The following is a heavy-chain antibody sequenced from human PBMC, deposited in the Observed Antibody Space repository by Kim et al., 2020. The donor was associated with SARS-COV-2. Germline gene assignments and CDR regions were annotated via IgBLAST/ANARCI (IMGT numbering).Heavy chain of an antibody. Sequence: GGSLRLSCAASGFTFSSYWMSWVRQAPGKGLEWVANIKQDGSEKYYVDSVKGRFTISRDNAKNSLYLQMNSLRAEDTAVYYCARGGFLYCTNGVCSFDYWGQGTLVTVSS. D-gene: IGHD2-8*01. CDR3: ARGGFLYCTNGVCSFDY. CDR1: GFTFSSYW. V-gene: IGHV3-7*03. J-gene: IGHJ4*02. CDR2: IKQDGSEK.